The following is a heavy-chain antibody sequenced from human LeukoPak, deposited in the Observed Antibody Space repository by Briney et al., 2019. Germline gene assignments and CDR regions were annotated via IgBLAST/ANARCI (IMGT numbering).Heavy chain of an antibody. V-gene: IGHV5-51*01. CDR1: GYSFTSYW. Sequence: GESLKISCKGSGYSFTSYWIGWVRQMPGKGLEWMGSIYSGDSDTRYSPSFQGQVTISADKSISTAYLQWSSLKASDTAMYYCASSAQASYGFTRHYYYYMDVWGKGTTVTVSS. D-gene: IGHD5-18*01. CDR3: ASSAQASYGFTRHYYYYMDV. J-gene: IGHJ6*03. CDR2: IYSGDSDT.